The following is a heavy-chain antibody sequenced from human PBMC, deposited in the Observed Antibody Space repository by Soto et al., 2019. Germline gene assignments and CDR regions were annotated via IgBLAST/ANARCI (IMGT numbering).Heavy chain of an antibody. CDR2: INHSGST. J-gene: IGHJ4*02. CDR1: GGSFSGYY. V-gene: IGHV4-34*01. D-gene: IGHD5-12*01. CDR3: ARGSGFLSV. Sequence: QVQLQQWGAGLLKPSETLSLTCAVYGGSFSGYYWSWIRQPPGKGLEWIGEINHSGSTNYNPSLKXRXPXXVDTSKNQFSLKLSSVTAADTAVYYCARGSGFLSVWGQGTLVTVSS.